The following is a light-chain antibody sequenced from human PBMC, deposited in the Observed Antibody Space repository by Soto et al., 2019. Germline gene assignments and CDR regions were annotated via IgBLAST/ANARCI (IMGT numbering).Light chain of an antibody. V-gene: IGKV3-20*01. J-gene: IGKJ1*01. CDR1: QSVDSAF. CDR3: QQYASSLT. Sequence: EIVLTQSPGSLSLSLGERANLSCRASQSVDSAFFAWYQHKPGQPPRLLMYGASRRATGIPDRFSGSGSGTDVTLTISRLEPEDFAVYYCQQYASSLTFGQGTKVEI. CDR2: GAS.